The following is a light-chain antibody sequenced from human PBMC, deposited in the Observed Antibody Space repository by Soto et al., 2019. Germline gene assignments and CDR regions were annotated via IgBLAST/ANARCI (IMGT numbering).Light chain of an antibody. CDR2: DVS. CDR3: QQRSNWPPIT. CDR1: QSVSSY. Sequence: EIVLTQSPGTLSLSPGERATRSCRASQSVSSYLAWYQQKPGQAPRLLIYDVSNRATGIPARFSGSGSATDFTLTISGLEPEDFAVYYCQQRSNWPPITFGQGTRREIK. J-gene: IGKJ5*01. V-gene: IGKV3-11*01.